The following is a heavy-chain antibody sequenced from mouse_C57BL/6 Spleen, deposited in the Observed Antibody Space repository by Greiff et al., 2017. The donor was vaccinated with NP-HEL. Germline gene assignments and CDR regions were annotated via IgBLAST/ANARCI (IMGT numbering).Heavy chain of an antibody. V-gene: IGHV5-17*01. CDR1: GFTFSDYG. D-gene: IGHD1-1*01. CDR3: ARSGSNYAWFAD. J-gene: IGHJ3*01. Sequence: EVKVEESGGGLVKPGGSLKLSCAASGFTFSDYGMHWVRQAPEKGLEWVAYISSGSSTIYYADTVKGRFTFSRDNAKNTLFLQMTSLRSRDTAMYYCARSGSNYAWFADWGQGTLVTVSA. CDR2: ISSGSSTI.